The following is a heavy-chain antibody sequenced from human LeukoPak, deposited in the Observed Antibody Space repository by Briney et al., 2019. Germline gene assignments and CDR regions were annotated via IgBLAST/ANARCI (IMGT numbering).Heavy chain of an antibody. CDR1: GFTFSSYT. D-gene: IGHD3-10*01. CDR2: ISGSSSYI. V-gene: IGHV3-21*01. Sequence: GGSLRLSCAGTGFTFSSYTMNRVRQAAGKGLEWVSSISGSSSYIYNADSVKGRFSISRDNAKNSLYLQMNSLRAEDTAVYYCARGYNYGPGYMDVWGKGTTVTVSS. J-gene: IGHJ6*03. CDR3: ARGYNYGPGYMDV.